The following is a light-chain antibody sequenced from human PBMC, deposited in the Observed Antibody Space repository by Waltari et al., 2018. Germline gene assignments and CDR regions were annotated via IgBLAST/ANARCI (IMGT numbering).Light chain of an antibody. CDR1: SGHSSNI. CDR3: QTGGHGTWV. Sequence: QLVLTQSPSASASLGASVKLTCTLSSGHSSNIIAWHQQQPEKGPRYLMKVNSDGSHSKGDEIPDRFSGSSSGAERSLTIASRQSEDEADYYCQTGGHGTWVFGGGTKLTVL. V-gene: IGLV4-69*01. J-gene: IGLJ3*02. CDR2: VNSDGSH.